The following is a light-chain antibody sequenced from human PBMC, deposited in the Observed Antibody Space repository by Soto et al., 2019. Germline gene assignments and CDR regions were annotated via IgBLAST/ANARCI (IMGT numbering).Light chain of an antibody. CDR3: QQYFASSWT. V-gene: IGKV3D-15*01. J-gene: IGKJ1*01. Sequence: EIVMTQSPATLSVSPGERATLSCRASQSFSNNLAWYQQKPGQAPRLLIYAASSRATGIPARFGGSGSGTDFTLTINRLEPEDFAVYYCQQYFASSWTFGQGTKVDIK. CDR2: AAS. CDR1: QSFSNN.